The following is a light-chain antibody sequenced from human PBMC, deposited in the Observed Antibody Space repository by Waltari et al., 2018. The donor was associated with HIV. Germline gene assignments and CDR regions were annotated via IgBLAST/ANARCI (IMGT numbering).Light chain of an antibody. J-gene: IGLJ2*01. CDR1: SLRSSY. CDR3: NSRDSSGNHVV. CDR2: GKN. Sequence: SSELTQDPAVSVALGQTVRITCQGDSLRSSYASWYQQKPGQAPVLVIYGKNNRPSGIPDLFSGSSSGNTASLTITGAQAEDEADYYCNSRDSSGNHVVFGGGTKLTVL. V-gene: IGLV3-19*01.